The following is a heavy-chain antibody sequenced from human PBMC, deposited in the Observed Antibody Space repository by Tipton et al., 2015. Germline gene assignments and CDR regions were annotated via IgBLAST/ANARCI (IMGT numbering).Heavy chain of an antibody. CDR2: ISHSGNT. D-gene: IGHD3-9*01. V-gene: IGHV4-38-2*01. Sequence: TLSLTCAVSAYSISSDYYWGWIRQPPGKGLEWIGSISHSGNTNYNPSLKSRVTMSRDTSKNQFSLKLSSVTAADTAVYYCACHDYDLLTRDYQTVDYWGQGTRVTVSS. CDR3: ACHDYDLLTRDYQTVDY. CDR1: AYSISSDYY. J-gene: IGHJ4*02.